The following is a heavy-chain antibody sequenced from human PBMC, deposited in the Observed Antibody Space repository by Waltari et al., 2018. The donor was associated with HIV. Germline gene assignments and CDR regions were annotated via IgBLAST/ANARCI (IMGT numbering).Heavy chain of an antibody. CDR3: ARGGAGGTFYYYGMDV. CDR2: IYTSGIT. D-gene: IGHD1-26*01. J-gene: IGHJ6*02. CDR1: GGSISSGSYY. Sequence: QVQLQESGPGLVKPSQTLSLTCTVSGGSISSGSYYWSWIRQPAGKGLEWIGRIYTSGITNHTPPLKSRVTISVDTSKNQCSLKLSSVTAADTAVYYCARGGAGGTFYYYGMDVWGQGTTVTVSS. V-gene: IGHV4-61*02.